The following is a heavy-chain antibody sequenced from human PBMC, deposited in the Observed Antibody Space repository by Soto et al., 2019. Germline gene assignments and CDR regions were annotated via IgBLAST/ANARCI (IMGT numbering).Heavy chain of an antibody. J-gene: IGHJ5*01. V-gene: IGHV4-39*01. D-gene: IGHD3-22*01. CDR2: MHYTGPT. CDR3: ARQFYFDRRGSHPSNSRFDS. Sequence: SETLSLTCGVSGGSVSNSDYYWGWIRQPPGKGLEWIASMHYTGPTYYNPSLKSRVTIFVDTSTNQFSLNLKSVTTADTAVYFCARQFYFDRRGSHPSNSRFDSWGQGTQVTVYS. CDR1: GGSVSNSDYY.